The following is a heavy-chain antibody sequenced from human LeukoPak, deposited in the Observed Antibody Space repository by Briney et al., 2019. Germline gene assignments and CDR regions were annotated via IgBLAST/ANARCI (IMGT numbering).Heavy chain of an antibody. D-gene: IGHD3-10*01. Sequence: SETLSLTCTVSGGSISSYYWNWIRQPPGKGLEWIGYIYYSGSTNYNPSLKSRVTISVDTSKNQFSLKLSSVTAADTAVYYCARDLSITLIRGVTFDYWGQGALVTVSS. CDR2: IYYSGST. J-gene: IGHJ4*02. CDR3: ARDLSITLIRGVTFDY. V-gene: IGHV4-59*08. CDR1: GGSISSYY.